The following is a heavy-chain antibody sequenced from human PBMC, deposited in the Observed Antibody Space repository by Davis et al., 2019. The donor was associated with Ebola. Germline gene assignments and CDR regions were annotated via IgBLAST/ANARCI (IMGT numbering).Heavy chain of an antibody. CDR3: ARDYSNSSIYNWFDP. D-gene: IGHD4-11*01. Sequence: ASVKVSCKASGYTFTSYGISWVRQAPGQGLEWMGWISAYNGNTNYAQKLQGRVTMTTDTSTSTAYMELRSLRSDDTAVYYCARDYSNSSIYNWFDPWGQGTLVTVSS. V-gene: IGHV1-18*04. CDR2: ISAYNGNT. CDR1: GYTFTSYG. J-gene: IGHJ5*02.